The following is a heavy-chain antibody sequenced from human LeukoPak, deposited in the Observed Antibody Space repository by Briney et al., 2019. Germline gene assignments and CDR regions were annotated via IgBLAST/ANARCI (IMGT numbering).Heavy chain of an antibody. CDR3: ARPGDCSSTSCSGYMDV. Sequence: SETLSLTCAVYGGSFSGYYWSWIRQPPGKGLDWMGKINHSGSTNYNPSLKSRVTISVDTSKNQFSLKLSSVTAADTAVYYCARPGDCSSTSCSGYMDVWGKGTTVTVSS. D-gene: IGHD2-2*01. CDR2: INHSGST. J-gene: IGHJ6*03. V-gene: IGHV4-34*01. CDR1: GGSFSGYY.